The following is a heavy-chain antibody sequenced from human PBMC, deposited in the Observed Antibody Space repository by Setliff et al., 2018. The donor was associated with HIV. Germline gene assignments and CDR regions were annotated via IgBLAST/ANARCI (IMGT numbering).Heavy chain of an antibody. D-gene: IGHD3-16*01. J-gene: IGHJ4*02. CDR1: GGSINSGGYY. CDR2: IYASGSA. V-gene: IGHV4-61*08. Sequence: SETLSLTCIVSGGSINSGGYYWSWIRQHPGKGLEWIGHIYASGSANLHPFFRSRVTISDDTSNNQFSLTLASVTVADTAVYYCARDRFGVPGDSWGQGRLVTVST. CDR3: ARDRFGVPGDS.